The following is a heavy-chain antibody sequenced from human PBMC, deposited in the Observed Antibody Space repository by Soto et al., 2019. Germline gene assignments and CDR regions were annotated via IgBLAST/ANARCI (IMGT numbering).Heavy chain of an antibody. J-gene: IGHJ4*02. CDR1: GGSVSSGSYY. CDR2: IYYSGST. CDR3: ARAGPVTIFGVVKLDY. Sequence: SETLSLTCTVSGGSVSSGSYYWSWIRQPPGKGLEWIGYIYYSGSTNYNPSLKSRVTISVDTSKNQFSLKLSSVTAADTAVYYCARAGPVTIFGVVKLDYWGQGTLVTVSS. D-gene: IGHD3-3*01. V-gene: IGHV4-61*01.